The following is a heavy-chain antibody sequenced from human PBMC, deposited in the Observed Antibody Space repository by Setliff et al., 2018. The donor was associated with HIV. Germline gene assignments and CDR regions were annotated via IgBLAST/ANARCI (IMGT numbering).Heavy chain of an antibody. CDR1: GGSFSGYY. Sequence: SETLSLTCAVYGGSFSGYYWSWIRQPPGKRLEWLGNIYYTGTTYYNSSLKSRVRISVDTSTNQFSLNVTSVTAADTAIYYCTRDWRAYGLMGSWGQGMLVTVSS. D-gene: IGHD4-17*01. J-gene: IGHJ5*02. CDR2: IYYTGTT. CDR3: TRDWRAYGLMGS. V-gene: IGHV4-34*01.